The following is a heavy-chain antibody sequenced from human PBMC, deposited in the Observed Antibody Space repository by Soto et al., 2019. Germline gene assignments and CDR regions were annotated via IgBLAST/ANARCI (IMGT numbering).Heavy chain of an antibody. CDR3: ARGGSSWAPSFFDY. CDR1: GGSISSSNW. D-gene: IGHD6-13*01. J-gene: IGHJ4*02. V-gene: IGHV4-4*02. CDR2: IYYSGST. Sequence: SETLSLTGAVSGGSISSSNWWSWVRQPPGKGLEWIGYIYYSGSTYYNPSLKSRVTISVDTSKNQFSLKLSSVTAADTAVYYCARGGSSWAPSFFDYWGQGTLVTVSS.